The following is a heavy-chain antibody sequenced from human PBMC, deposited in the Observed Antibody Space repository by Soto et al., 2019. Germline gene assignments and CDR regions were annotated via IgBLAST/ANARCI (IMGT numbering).Heavy chain of an antibody. D-gene: IGHD3-3*02. CDR1: GGTFRTNA. CDR3: ARDKDRQQLGGNYYYIMDV. CDR2: IIPIFPTP. J-gene: IGHJ6*02. V-gene: IGHV1-69*12. Sequence: QVQLVQSGAEVKKPGSSVKISCKASGGTFRTNAFSWVRQAPAQGLEWMGGIIPIFPTPDYAQKFQGRVTITADEXTTTTYMELSSLRSEDTATYYCARDKDRQQLGGNYYYIMDVWGQGTTVTVSS.